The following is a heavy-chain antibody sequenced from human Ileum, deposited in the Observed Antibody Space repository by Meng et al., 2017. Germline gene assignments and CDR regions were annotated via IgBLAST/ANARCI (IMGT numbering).Heavy chain of an antibody. CDR2: IYSGGST. V-gene: IGHV3-53*01. CDR3: ARYYCDYVLDY. Sequence: EVQLVESGGGLIQPGGSLRLSCAASGFTVRSNYMCWVRQAPGQGLEWVSVIYSGGSTFYADSVKGRFTISRDDSKSTVYLQMSSLRAEDTAVYYCARYYCDYVLDYWGQGTLVTVSS. D-gene: IGHD4-17*01. CDR1: GFTVRSNY. J-gene: IGHJ4*02.